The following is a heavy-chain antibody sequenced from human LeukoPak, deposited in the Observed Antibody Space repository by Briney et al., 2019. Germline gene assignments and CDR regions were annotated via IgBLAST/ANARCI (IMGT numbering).Heavy chain of an antibody. CDR2: ISLNDDK. Sequence: SGPTLFHPPPTLTLTCTFAGFSLSTRGVRVGWIRHPPGDALEWLAPISLNDDKPYCLSLKRRLTCTKVTSKSQVVLPLTNTDPVDTATYCCANEIAVAGYFDYWGQGTLVTVSS. J-gene: IGHJ4*02. D-gene: IGHD6-19*01. CDR1: GFSLSTRGVR. V-gene: IGHV2-5*01. CDR3: ANEIAVAGYFDY.